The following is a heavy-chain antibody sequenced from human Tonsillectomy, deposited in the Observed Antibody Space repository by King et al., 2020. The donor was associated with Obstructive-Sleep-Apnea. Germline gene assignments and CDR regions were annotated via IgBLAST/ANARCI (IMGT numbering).Heavy chain of an antibody. CDR1: GYSISSGYY. Sequence: QLQESGPGLVKPSETLSLTCTVSGYSISSGYYWGWIRQPPGKGLEWIGRIYHSGSTVYNPSLKSRVTISVDTSKNQFSLKLSSVTAADTAVYYCAREAGGNGNPYFDYWGQGTLVTVSS. J-gene: IGHJ4*02. CDR3: AREAGGNGNPYFDY. D-gene: IGHD4-23*01. CDR2: IYHSGST. V-gene: IGHV4-38-2*02.